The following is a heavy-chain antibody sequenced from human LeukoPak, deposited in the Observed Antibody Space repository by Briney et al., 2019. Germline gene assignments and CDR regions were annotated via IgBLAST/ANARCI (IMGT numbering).Heavy chain of an antibody. CDR1: GASISNYY. J-gene: IGHJ4*02. D-gene: IGHD1-1*01. V-gene: IGHV4-59*08. Sequence: SETLSLTCTVSGASISNYYWSWIRQPPGKGLECIGYVSYSGRTNHNPSLKRRVTISPDTSKNQFSLKLTSVTAAETAVYYCARHERGAENLDYWGQGTLVTVSS. CDR2: VSYSGRT. CDR3: ARHERGAENLDY.